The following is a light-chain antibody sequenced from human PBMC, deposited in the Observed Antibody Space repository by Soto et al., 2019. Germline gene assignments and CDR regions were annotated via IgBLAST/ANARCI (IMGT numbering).Light chain of an antibody. J-gene: IGKJ2*01. CDR3: QQSYRTPYT. Sequence: DIQMTQSPSSLSASVGXXXTITCRASQGXXXXIXSYQQRQGRAPKLLIYDASSLLSGVPSRFSGSGSGTDFTLTISSPQPEDFATYYCQQSYRTPYTFGQGTKLETK. V-gene: IGKV1-39*01. CDR1: QGXXXX. CDR2: DAS.